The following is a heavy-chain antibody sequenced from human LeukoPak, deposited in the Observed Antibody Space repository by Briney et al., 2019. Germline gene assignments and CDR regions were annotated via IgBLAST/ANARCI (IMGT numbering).Heavy chain of an antibody. J-gene: IGHJ3*02. CDR1: GYTFTSYG. D-gene: IGHD3-3*01. V-gene: IGHV1-18*01. CDR2: ISAYNGNT. CDR3: ARGGQRITIFGVVPHDAFDI. Sequence: ASVKVSCKASGYTFTSYGISWVRQAPGQGLECMGWISAYNGNTNYAQKLQGRVTITTDTSPSKDYMELRSLRSDDTAVYYCARGGQRITIFGVVPHDAFDIWGQGTMVTVSS.